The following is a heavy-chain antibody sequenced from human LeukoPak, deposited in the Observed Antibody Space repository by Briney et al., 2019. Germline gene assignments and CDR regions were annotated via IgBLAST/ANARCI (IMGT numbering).Heavy chain of an antibody. CDR2: VYSTGTT. J-gene: IGHJ4*02. CDR1: GGSISSSSYY. Sequence: PSETLSLTCNVSGGSISSSSYYWSWIRQPAGKGLEWIGRVYSTGTTTYNPSLESRVTMSVDTSKNQFSLKLTSVTAADTAVYYCARDFLGRGVLFDYWGQGALVTVSS. D-gene: IGHD3-10*01. V-gene: IGHV4-61*02. CDR3: ARDFLGRGVLFDY.